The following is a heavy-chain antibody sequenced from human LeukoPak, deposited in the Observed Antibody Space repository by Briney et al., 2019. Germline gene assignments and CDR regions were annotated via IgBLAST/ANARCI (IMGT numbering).Heavy chain of an antibody. Sequence: SETLSLTCTVSGGSISSGDYYWSWIRQPPGKGLEWIGYIYYSGSTYYNPSLKSRVTIPVDTSKNQFSLKLSSVTAADTAVYYCARDYCGGDCSPHWYYYGMDVWGQGTTVTVSS. CDR1: GGSISSGDYY. J-gene: IGHJ6*02. D-gene: IGHD2-21*02. CDR3: ARDYCGGDCSPHWYYYGMDV. V-gene: IGHV4-30-4*01. CDR2: IYYSGST.